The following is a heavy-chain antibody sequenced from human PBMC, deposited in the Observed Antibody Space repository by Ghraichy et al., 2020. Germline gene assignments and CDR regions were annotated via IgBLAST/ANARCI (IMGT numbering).Heavy chain of an antibody. Sequence: GASLRLSCVGSGFTFSSYSMNWVRQSPGKGLEWVSYITSSSRTIFYADSVKDRFTISRDNAQNSLYLQMNSLRDEDTAIYYCARGSRVVRFYYYDGMDVWGQGTTVTVSS. CDR2: ITSSSRTI. CDR3: ARGSRVVRFYYYDGMDV. J-gene: IGHJ6*02. CDR1: GFTFSSYS. V-gene: IGHV3-48*02. D-gene: IGHD4-23*01.